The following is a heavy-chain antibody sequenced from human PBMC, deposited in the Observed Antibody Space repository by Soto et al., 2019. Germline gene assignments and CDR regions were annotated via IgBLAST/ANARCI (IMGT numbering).Heavy chain of an antibody. J-gene: IGHJ6*03. V-gene: IGHV1-8*01. D-gene: IGHD2-15*01. CDR1: GYTFTSSD. Sequence: DSVKVSCKASGYTFTSSDINWVRQATGQGLEWMGWMNPNSGNTGYAQKFQGRVTMIRNTSISTAYMELSSLRSEDTAVYYCARGGYCSGGSCYYYYMDVWGKGTTVTVSS. CDR2: MNPNSGNT. CDR3: ARGGYCSGGSCYYYYMDV.